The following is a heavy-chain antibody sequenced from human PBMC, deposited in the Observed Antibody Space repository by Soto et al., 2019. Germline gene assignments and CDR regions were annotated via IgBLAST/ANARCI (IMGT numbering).Heavy chain of an antibody. CDR1: VFTFSSYA. J-gene: IGHJ4*02. D-gene: IGHD1-26*01. CDR2: ISYDGSNK. V-gene: IGHV3-30-3*01. Sequence: WWSLRLSCSASVFTFSSYAMHWFRQAPGKRLEWVAVISYDGSNKYYADSVKGRFTISRDNSKNTLYLQMNSLRAEDTAVYYCARDHSGSRPLDYWGQGTLVTVSS. CDR3: ARDHSGSRPLDY.